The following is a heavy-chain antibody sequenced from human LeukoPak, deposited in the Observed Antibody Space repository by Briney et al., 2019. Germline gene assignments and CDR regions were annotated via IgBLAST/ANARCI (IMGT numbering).Heavy chain of an antibody. CDR3: ATDGPPGYDFWSGLYGY. CDR1: GYTLTELS. V-gene: IGHV1-24*01. D-gene: IGHD3-3*01. Sequence: ASVKVSCKVSGYTLTELSMHWVRQAPGKGLEWMGGFDPEDGETIYAQKFQGRVTMTEDTSTDTAYMELSSLRSEVTAVYYCATDGPPGYDFWSGLYGYWGQGTLVTVSS. CDR2: FDPEDGET. J-gene: IGHJ4*02.